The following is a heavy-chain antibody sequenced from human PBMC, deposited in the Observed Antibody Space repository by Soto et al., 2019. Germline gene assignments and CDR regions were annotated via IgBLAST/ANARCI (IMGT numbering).Heavy chain of an antibody. CDR1: CGSFSGYY. J-gene: IGHJ6*03. Sequence: SETLSVTCAVYCGSFSGYYWSWIRQPPGKGLEWIGEINHSGSTNYNPSLKSRVTISVDTSKNQFSLKLSSVTAADTAVYYCARVYGGYYYYMDVRGKGTTVTVSS. D-gene: IGHD4-17*01. CDR2: INHSGST. V-gene: IGHV4-34*01. CDR3: ARVYGGYYYYMDV.